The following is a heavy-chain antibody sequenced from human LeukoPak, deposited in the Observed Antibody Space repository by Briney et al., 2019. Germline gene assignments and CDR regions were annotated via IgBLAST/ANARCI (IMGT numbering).Heavy chain of an antibody. CDR1: GFTFSSYA. J-gene: IGHJ4*02. D-gene: IGHD6-6*01. CDR3: ARDDPSIAAR. CDR2: ISYDGSNK. V-gene: IGHV3-30-3*01. Sequence: GGSLRLSCAASGFTFSSYAMHWVRQAPGKGLEWVAVISYDGSNKYYADSVKGRFTISRDNSKNTLYLQMNSLRAEDTAVYYCARDDPSIAARWGQGTLVTVSS.